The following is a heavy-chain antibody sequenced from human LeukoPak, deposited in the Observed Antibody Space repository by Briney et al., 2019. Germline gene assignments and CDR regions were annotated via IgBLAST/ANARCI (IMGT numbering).Heavy chain of an antibody. J-gene: IGHJ4*02. CDR2: IYNSGST. CDR1: GGSISSYY. D-gene: IGHD3-22*01. V-gene: IGHV4-59*01. Sequence: SETQSLTCTVSGGSISSYYWSWIRQPPGKGLEWIGYIYNSGSTNYNPSLKSRVTVSVDTSKSQFSLNLSSMTAADTAVYYCARVHSDGSGYNFDYWGQGTLVTVS. CDR3: ARVHSDGSGYNFDY.